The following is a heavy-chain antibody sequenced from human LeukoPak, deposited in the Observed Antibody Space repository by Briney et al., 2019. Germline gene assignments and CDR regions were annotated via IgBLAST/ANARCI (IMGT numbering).Heavy chain of an antibody. CDR3: ARDYYDSSGYYPGSKWFDP. CDR2: IYPGDSDT. CDR1: GYSFTNFW. Sequence: GESLKISCKASGYSFTNFWIGWVRQMPGKGLEWMGIIYPGDSDTLYSPSFKGQATISADKSISTAYLQWRSLKASDTAMYYCARDYYDSSGYYPGSKWFDPWGQGTLVTVSS. D-gene: IGHD3-22*01. V-gene: IGHV5-51*01. J-gene: IGHJ5*02.